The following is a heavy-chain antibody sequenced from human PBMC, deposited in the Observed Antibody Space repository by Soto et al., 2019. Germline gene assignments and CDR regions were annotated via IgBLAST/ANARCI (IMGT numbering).Heavy chain of an antibody. D-gene: IGHD3-22*01. CDR1: GFTFDEYA. CDR3: ARATQSYYDTSGYYSYVH. J-gene: IGHJ4*02. Sequence: EVQLVESGGGAVRPGGSLRLSCAASGFTFDEYALTWVRQAPGKGLEWVAGINWNGGSKGYADSVKGRFTISRDNAKSSLYLQMNNLRAEDTAFYFCARATQSYYDTSGYYSYVHWGQGAQVTVSS. CDR2: INWNGGSK. V-gene: IGHV3-20*04.